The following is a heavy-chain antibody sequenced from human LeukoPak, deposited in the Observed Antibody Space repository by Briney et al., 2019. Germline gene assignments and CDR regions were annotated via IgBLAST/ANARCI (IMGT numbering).Heavy chain of an antibody. V-gene: IGHV5-51*01. CDR3: ARAGIAVAGTSRGAFDI. Sequence: GESLKISCKGSGYSFTSYWIGWVRQMPGKGLEWMGIIYPGDSDTRYSPPFQGQVTISADKSIGTAYLQWSSLKASDTAMYYCARAGIAVAGTSRGAFDIWGQGTMVTVSS. CDR1: GYSFTSYW. J-gene: IGHJ3*02. CDR2: IYPGDSDT. D-gene: IGHD6-19*01.